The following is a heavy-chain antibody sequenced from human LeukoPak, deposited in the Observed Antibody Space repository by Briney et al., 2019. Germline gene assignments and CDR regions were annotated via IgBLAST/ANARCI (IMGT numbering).Heavy chain of an antibody. J-gene: IGHJ4*02. D-gene: IGHD1-26*01. Sequence: GGSLRLSCAASGFTFSSYWMSWVRQAPGKGLEWVANINKDGGEKYYVDSVKGRFTISRDNAKSSLYLQMNNLRADDTAVYYCVKDSPPRYSGSPPAYWGQGTLVTVSS. CDR1: GFTFSSYW. CDR3: VKDSPPRYSGSPPAY. V-gene: IGHV3-7*03. CDR2: INKDGGEK.